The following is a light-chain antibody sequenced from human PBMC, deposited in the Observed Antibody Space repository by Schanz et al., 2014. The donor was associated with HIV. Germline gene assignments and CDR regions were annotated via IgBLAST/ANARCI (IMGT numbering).Light chain of an antibody. J-gene: IGKJ1*01. CDR3: QQYVNWPRT. Sequence: EIVMTQSPATLSVSPGERATLSCRASQSVSSNLAWYQHKPGQAPRLLIYGASTRATDIPARFGGSGSGTEFALTISSLQSEDFAVYYCQQYVNWPRTFGQGTKVQI. CDR1: QSVSSN. V-gene: IGKV3-15*01. CDR2: GAS.